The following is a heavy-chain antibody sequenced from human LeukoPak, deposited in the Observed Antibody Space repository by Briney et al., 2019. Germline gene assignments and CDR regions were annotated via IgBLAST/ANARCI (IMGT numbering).Heavy chain of an antibody. CDR2: INPNSGYT. Sequence: ASVKVSCKASGYIFTDYYIHWVRQAPGHALEWMGWINPNSGYTNYAQKFQGRVTMTRDTSIGTGYMELSRLTSDDTAVDYCARGYRFGSNPDYWGQGTVVTVSS. D-gene: IGHD3-10*01. V-gene: IGHV1-2*02. CDR3: ARGYRFGSNPDY. CDR1: GYIFTDYY. J-gene: IGHJ4*02.